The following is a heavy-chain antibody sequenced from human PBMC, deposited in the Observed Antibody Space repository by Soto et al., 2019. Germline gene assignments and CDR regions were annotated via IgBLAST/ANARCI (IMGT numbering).Heavy chain of an antibody. J-gene: IGHJ4*02. CDR1: GFTFSNYA. CDR3: AKIPVSGTLVYYFDY. CDR2: ISGSGGTT. V-gene: IGHV3-23*01. D-gene: IGHD6-19*01. Sequence: GGSLRLSCAVSGFTFSNYAMTWVRQAPGKGLEWVSTISGSGGTTYYADSVRGRFTISRDSSKNSLFLQMNSLRATDTAVYYCAKIPVSGTLVYYFDYWGQGTLVTVSS.